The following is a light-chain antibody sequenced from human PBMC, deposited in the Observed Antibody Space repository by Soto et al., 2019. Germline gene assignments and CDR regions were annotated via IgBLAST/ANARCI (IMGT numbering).Light chain of an antibody. CDR1: SSDVGAYKY. Sequence: QSVLTQPASVSGSPGQSITISCTGTSSDVGAYKYVSWYQQHPGKAPKLMIYDVSNRPSGVSNRFSGSKSGTTASLTSSGRQAEDEADYFCSSYTSSNTLVFGGGTKLTVL. J-gene: IGLJ3*02. CDR3: SSYTSSNTLV. V-gene: IGLV2-14*03. CDR2: DVS.